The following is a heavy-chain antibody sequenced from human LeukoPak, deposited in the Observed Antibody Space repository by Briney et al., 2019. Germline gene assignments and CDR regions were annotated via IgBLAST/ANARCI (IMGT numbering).Heavy chain of an antibody. D-gene: IGHD6-19*01. V-gene: IGHV3-7*01. Sequence: PGGSMRLSCAASGFTFSSYGMSWVRQAPGKGLEWVANIKQDGSEKYYVDSVKGRFTISRDNAKNSLYLQMNSLRAEDTAVYYCARGVVAVAGTWYFDYWGQGTLVTVSS. CDR2: IKQDGSEK. CDR1: GFTFSSYG. CDR3: ARGVVAVAGTWYFDY. J-gene: IGHJ4*02.